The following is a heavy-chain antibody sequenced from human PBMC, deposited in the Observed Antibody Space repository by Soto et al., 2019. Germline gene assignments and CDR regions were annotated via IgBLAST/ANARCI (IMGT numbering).Heavy chain of an antibody. J-gene: IGHJ4*02. D-gene: IGHD1-20*01. CDR1: SGSISVTDVF. V-gene: IGHV4-39*01. CDR3: ARITGRHLDY. CDR2: VDYSGTA. Sequence: KASETLSLTCTVSSGSISVTDVFWGWVRQPPGKGLEWIGNVDYSGTAYLSPSLATRVTFHVDTSKNQFSLTLYSVTAADTAVYYCARITGRHLDYWGQGIRVTVSS.